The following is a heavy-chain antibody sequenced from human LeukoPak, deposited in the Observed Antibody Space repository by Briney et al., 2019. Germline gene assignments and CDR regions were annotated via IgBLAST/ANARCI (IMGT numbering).Heavy chain of an antibody. V-gene: IGHV3-11*04. J-gene: IGHJ4*02. Sequence: PGGSLRLSCAASGLTVSSNCMSWVRQAPGKGLEWVSWISSSGSSIHYADSVKGRFTISRDNAKNSLYLQMNSLRAEDTAVYYCARGGVMTQGPFDYWGQGTLVTVSS. CDR2: ISSSGSSI. CDR3: ARGGVMTQGPFDY. D-gene: IGHD3-16*01. CDR1: GLTVSSNC.